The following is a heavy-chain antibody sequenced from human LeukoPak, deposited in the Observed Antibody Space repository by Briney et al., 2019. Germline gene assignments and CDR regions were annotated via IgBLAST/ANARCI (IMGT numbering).Heavy chain of an antibody. CDR2: INSDGGST. J-gene: IGHJ5*02. Sequence: PGGSLRLSCAASGFTFSSYWMHWVRQAPGKGLVWVSRINSDGGSTNYADSVEGRFTISRDNAKNTLYLQMNSLRAEDTAVYYCARDPFESFWFDPWGQGTLVTVSS. CDR3: ARDPFESFWFDP. V-gene: IGHV3-74*01. CDR1: GFTFSSYW.